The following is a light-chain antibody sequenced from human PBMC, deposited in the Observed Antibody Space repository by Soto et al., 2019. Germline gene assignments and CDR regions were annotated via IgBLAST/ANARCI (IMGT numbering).Light chain of an antibody. Sequence: QSALTQPASMSGSPGQSITISCTGTSSDVGGYYSVSWYQHHPGKAPKLLIYEVNNRPSGISNRFSGSKSGNTASLTISGLQAEDEADYFCSSHTITNTVFGGGTKLTVL. V-gene: IGLV2-14*01. CDR3: SSHTITNTV. J-gene: IGLJ3*02. CDR2: EVN. CDR1: SSDVGGYYS.